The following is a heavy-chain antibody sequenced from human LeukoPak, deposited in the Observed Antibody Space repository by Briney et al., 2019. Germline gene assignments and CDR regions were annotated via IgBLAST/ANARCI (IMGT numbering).Heavy chain of an antibody. V-gene: IGHV3-23*01. CDR3: AKPPGIAVAGKGGRDY. CDR2: ISSSGDAT. Sequence: SGGSLRLSCAASGFTLNNYAMNWVRQAPGKGLEWVSLISSSGDATYYADSVKGRFTISRDNSKNTLYLQMNSLRAEDTAVYYCAKPPGIAVAGKGGRDYWGQGTLVTVSS. D-gene: IGHD6-19*01. CDR1: GFTLNNYA. J-gene: IGHJ4*02.